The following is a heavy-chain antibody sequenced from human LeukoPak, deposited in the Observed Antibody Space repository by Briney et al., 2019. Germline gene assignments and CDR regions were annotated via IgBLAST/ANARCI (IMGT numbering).Heavy chain of an antibody. Sequence: PGGSLRLSCAASGFTFSNYWMSWVRQAPGKGLEWVANIKQDGSEKFYVDSVRGRFTISRDNAKNSLYLQMNSLGAEDTAMYYCAREISSWYRTEGRFDPWGQGTLVTVSS. D-gene: IGHD6-13*01. J-gene: IGHJ5*02. CDR3: AREISSWYRTEGRFDP. V-gene: IGHV3-7*01. CDR2: IKQDGSEK. CDR1: GFTFSNYW.